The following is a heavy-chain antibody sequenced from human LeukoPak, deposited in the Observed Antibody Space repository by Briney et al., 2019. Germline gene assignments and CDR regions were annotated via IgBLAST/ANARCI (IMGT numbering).Heavy chain of an antibody. D-gene: IGHD3-10*01. J-gene: IGHJ6*03. CDR2: ISWNSGSI. Sequence: GGSLRLSCAASGFTFDDYAMHWVRPAPGKGLEWVSGISWNSGSIGYADSVKGRFTISRDNDKNSLYLQMNSLRAEDTALYYCAKSIGSGSSYYYMDVWGKGTTVTISS. CDR3: AKSIGSGSSYYYMDV. V-gene: IGHV3-9*01. CDR1: GFTFDDYA.